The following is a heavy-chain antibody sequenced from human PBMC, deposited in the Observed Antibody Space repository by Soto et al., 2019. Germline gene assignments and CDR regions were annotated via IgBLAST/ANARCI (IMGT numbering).Heavy chain of an antibody. V-gene: IGHV3-21*01. CDR3: AGMSGTYHRAFDI. Sequence: EVQLVESGGGLVKPGGSLRLSCAASGFTFSSNSMHWVRQAPGKGLEWVSSIIISSTSIYYADSVKGRFTISRDNAKNSLYLQMNSLRAEDTAVYYCAGMSGTYHRAFDIWGQGTMVIVSS. J-gene: IGHJ3*02. CDR2: IIISSTSI. CDR1: GFTFSSNS. D-gene: IGHD1-26*01.